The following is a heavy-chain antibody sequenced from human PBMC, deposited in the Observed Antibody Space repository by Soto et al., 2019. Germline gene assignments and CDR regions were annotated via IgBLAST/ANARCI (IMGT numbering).Heavy chain of an antibody. V-gene: IGHV4-31*03. D-gene: IGHD3-3*01. Sequence: QVQLQESGPGLVKPSQTLSLTCTVSGGSISSGGYYWSWIRQHPGKGLEWIGYIYYSGSTYYNPSLTSRVTISVDTSKNQCSLKLSSVTAADTAVYYCARVPTWSGYLFRYYYGMDVWGQGTTVTVSS. CDR1: GGSISSGGYY. CDR3: ARVPTWSGYLFRYYYGMDV. J-gene: IGHJ6*02. CDR2: IYYSGST.